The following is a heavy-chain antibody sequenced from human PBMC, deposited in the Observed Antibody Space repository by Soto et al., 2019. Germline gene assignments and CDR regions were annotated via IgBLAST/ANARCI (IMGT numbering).Heavy chain of an antibody. D-gene: IGHD3-22*01. V-gene: IGHV3-23*01. CDR2: ISGSGGST. CDR3: AKQPSTIVVVPKYYFDY. J-gene: IGHJ4*02. Sequence: GGSLRLSCAASGLTFSSYAMSWVRQAPGKGLEWVSAISGSGGSTYYADSVKGRFTISRDNSKNTLYLQMNSLRAEDTAVYYCAKQPSTIVVVPKYYFDYWGQGTLVTVSS. CDR1: GLTFSSYA.